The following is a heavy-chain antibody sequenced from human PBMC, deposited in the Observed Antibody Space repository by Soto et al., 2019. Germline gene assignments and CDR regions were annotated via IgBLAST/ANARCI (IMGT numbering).Heavy chain of an antibody. J-gene: IGHJ6*02. V-gene: IGHV4-34*01. CDR3: ARGGGHSSSWYNYYYGMDV. Sequence: SETLSLTCAVYGGSFSGYYWSWIRQPPGKGLEWIGEINHSGSTHYNPSLKSRVTISVDTSKNQFSLKLSSVTAADTAVYYCARGGGHSSSWYNYYYGMDVWGQGTTVTVSS. CDR2: INHSGST. CDR1: GGSFSGYY. D-gene: IGHD6-13*01.